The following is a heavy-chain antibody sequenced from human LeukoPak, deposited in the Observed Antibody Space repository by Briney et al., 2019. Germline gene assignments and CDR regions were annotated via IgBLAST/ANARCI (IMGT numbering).Heavy chain of an antibody. CDR3: ARDERYCSSTSCGSYGMDV. CDR2: IKQEGSEK. J-gene: IGHJ6*02. V-gene: IGHV3-7*01. D-gene: IGHD2-2*01. Sequence: GGSLRLSCAASGFTFSSYWMIWVRQAPGKGLEWVANIKQEGSEKYCVDSVKGRFTISRDNAKNSLYLQMNRLRAEDTAVYYCARDERYCSSTSCGSYGMDVWGQATTVTVSS. CDR1: GFTFSSYW.